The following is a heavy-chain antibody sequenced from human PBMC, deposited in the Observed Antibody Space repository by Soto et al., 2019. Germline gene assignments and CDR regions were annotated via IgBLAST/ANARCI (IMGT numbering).Heavy chain of an antibody. Sequence: SEALSLTCTVSGGTISSWYWSWIRQPPGKGLEWIGYIYYSGSTNCNPSLKSRVTISVDTSKNQFSLKLSSVTAADTAVYYCAGRYGCALDYWGQGTLVTVSS. CDR2: IYYSGST. CDR3: AGRYGCALDY. V-gene: IGHV4-59*08. CDR1: GGTISSWY. J-gene: IGHJ4*02. D-gene: IGHD3-10*01.